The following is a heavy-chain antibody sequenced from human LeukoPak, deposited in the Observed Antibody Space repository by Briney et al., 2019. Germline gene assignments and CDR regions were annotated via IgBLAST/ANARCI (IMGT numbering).Heavy chain of an antibody. D-gene: IGHD6-13*01. CDR3: ARDGWGTYSSSHERWFDP. CDR1: GYTFTSYD. V-gene: IGHV1-8*01. CDR2: MNRNSGNT. Sequence: ASVKVSCKASGYTFTSYDINWVRQATGQGLEWMGWMNRNSGNTGYAQKFQGRVTMTRNNSISTAYMELSSLRSEDTAVYYCARDGWGTYSSSHERWFDPWGQGTLVTVSS. J-gene: IGHJ5*02.